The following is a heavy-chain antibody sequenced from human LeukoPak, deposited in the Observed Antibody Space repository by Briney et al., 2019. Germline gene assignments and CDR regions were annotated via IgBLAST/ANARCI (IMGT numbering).Heavy chain of an antibody. D-gene: IGHD4-17*01. J-gene: IGHJ5*02. V-gene: IGHV3-11*01. CDR3: AGYGDYPRWFDP. CDR2: ISSSGSTI. CDR1: GFTFSDYY. Sequence: GGSLRLSCAASGFTFSDYYMSWIRQAPGKGLEWVSYISSSGSTIYYADSVKGRFTISRDNAKNSLCLQMNSLRAEDTAVYYCAGYGDYPRWFDPWGQGTLVTVSS.